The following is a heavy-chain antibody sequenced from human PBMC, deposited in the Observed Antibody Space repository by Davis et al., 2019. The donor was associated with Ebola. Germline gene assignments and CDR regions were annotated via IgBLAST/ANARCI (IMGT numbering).Heavy chain of an antibody. CDR3: ARSHYGDYVRGYYYYGMDV. CDR1: GYTFTSYY. CDR2: INPSGGST. D-gene: IGHD4-17*01. Sequence: ASVKVSCKASGYTFTSYYMHWVRQAPGQGLEWMGIINPSGGSTSYAQKFQGWVTMTRDTSISTAYLELSRLRSDDTAVYYCARSHYGDYVRGYYYYGMDVWGQGTTVTVSS. V-gene: IGHV1-46*01. J-gene: IGHJ6*02.